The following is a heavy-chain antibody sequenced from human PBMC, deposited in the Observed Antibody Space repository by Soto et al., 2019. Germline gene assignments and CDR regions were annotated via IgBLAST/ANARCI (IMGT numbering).Heavy chain of an antibody. Sequence: SVKVSCKASGGTFSSYAISWVRQAPGQGLEWMGGIIPIFGTANYAQKFQGRVTITADESTSTAYMELSSLRSEDTAVYYCARAPTNYYGSGAVLTYYYYGMDVWGQGTTVTGSS. CDR2: IIPIFGTA. D-gene: IGHD3-10*01. V-gene: IGHV1-69*13. CDR3: ARAPTNYYGSGAVLTYYYYGMDV. J-gene: IGHJ6*02. CDR1: GGTFSSYA.